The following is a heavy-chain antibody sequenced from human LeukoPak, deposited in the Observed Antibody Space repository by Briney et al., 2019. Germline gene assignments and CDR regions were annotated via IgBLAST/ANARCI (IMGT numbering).Heavy chain of an antibody. CDR3: ARALPSYIAAAGFGFDY. V-gene: IGHV1-69*05. CDR1: GGTFSSYA. CDR2: IIPIFGTA. J-gene: IGHJ4*02. D-gene: IGHD6-13*01. Sequence: GSSVKVSCKASGGTFSSYAISWVRQAPGQGLEWMGGIIPIFGTANYAQKFQGRVTITTDESTSTAYIELSSLRSEDTAVYYCARALPSYIAAAGFGFDYWGQGTLVTVSS.